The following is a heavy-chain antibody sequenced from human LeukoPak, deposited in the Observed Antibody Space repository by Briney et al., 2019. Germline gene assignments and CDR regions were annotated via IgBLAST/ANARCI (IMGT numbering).Heavy chain of an antibody. CDR1: GFTFSSYW. D-gene: IGHD1-26*01. J-gene: IGHJ4*02. CDR2: IKQDGYEK. V-gene: IGHV3-7*01. Sequence: GGSLRLSCAASGFTFSSYWMSWVRQTPEKGLEWVANIKQDGYEKYYVDSVKGRFTISRDNAKNSLYLQMSSLRADDTAVYYCARDKIVGPTTLDYWGRGTLVTVSS. CDR3: ARDKIVGPTTLDY.